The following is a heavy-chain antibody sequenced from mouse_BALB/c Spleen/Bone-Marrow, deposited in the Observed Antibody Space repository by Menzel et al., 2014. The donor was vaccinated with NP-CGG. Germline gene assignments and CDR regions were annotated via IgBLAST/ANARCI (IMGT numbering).Heavy chain of an antibody. J-gene: IGHJ4*01. CDR1: GFSLTTYG. CDR2: IWSGGST. D-gene: IGHD1-1*01. Sequence: VKLVVSGPGLVHPSQSLSITCTVSGFSLTTYGVHWVRQSPGKGLEWLGEIWSGGSTDYNAAFISRLGITKENSKSQVFFKINSLQAKDTAIYYGAGNLYCGSSLYAMDYWGQGTSVTVSS. V-gene: IGHV2-2*02. CDR3: AGNLYCGSSLYAMDY.